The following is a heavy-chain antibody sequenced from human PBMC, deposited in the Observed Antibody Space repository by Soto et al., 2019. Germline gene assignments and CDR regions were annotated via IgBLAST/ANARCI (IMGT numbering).Heavy chain of an antibody. V-gene: IGHV3-23*01. Sequence: PGGFLRLSCAASGVTFSSYAMSWVRQAPGKGLEWVSAISGSGGSTYYADSVKGRFTISRDNSKNTLYLQMNSLRAEDTAVYYCAKVSDIVLMVYAFDYWGQGTLVTVS. CDR1: GVTFSSYA. D-gene: IGHD2-8*01. J-gene: IGHJ4*02. CDR2: ISGSGGST. CDR3: AKVSDIVLMVYAFDY.